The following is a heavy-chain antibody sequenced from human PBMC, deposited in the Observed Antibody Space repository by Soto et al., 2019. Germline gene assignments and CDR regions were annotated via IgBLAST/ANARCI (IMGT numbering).Heavy chain of an antibody. D-gene: IGHD2-8*01. CDR3: ARGPTGYCTNGVCLRIFDY. V-gene: IGHV4-34*01. CDR2: INHSGST. Sequence: QVQLQEWGAGLLKPSETLSLTCAVYGGSFSGYYWSWIRQPPGKGLEWIGEINHSGSTNYNPSLNSRVTISVDTSKNQFSLKLSYVTAADTAVYYCARGPTGYCTNGVCLRIFDYWGQGTLVTVSS. J-gene: IGHJ4*02. CDR1: GGSFSGYY.